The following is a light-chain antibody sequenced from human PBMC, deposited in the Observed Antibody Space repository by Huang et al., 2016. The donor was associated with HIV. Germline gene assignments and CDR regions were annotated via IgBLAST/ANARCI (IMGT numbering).Light chain of an antibody. CDR1: QSVSSN. CDR3: QQNNNWPPLFT. CDR2: GAS. J-gene: IGKJ3*01. Sequence: EIVMTQSPATLSVSPGERATLSCRASQSVSSNLAWYQQKPGQAPRLLIYGASTRATGIPARCSGSGSGTEFTRTISSLQSEDFAVYYCQQNNNWPPLFTFGQGTKVDIK. V-gene: IGKV3-15*01.